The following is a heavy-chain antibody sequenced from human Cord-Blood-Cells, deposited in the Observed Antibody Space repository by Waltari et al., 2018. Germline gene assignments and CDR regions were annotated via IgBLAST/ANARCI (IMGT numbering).Heavy chain of an antibody. D-gene: IGHD6-6*01. CDR1: GGSISSSSYY. CDR3: ARKSIAARRAFDY. J-gene: IGHJ4*02. V-gene: IGHV4-39*01. CDR2: IYYSGST. Sequence: QLQLQESGPGLVKPSETLSLTCTVSGGSISSSSYYWGGIRQPPGKGLEWIGSIYYSGSTYYNPSLKSRVTISVDTSKNQFSLKLSSVTAADTAVYYCARKSIAARRAFDYWGQGTLVTVSS.